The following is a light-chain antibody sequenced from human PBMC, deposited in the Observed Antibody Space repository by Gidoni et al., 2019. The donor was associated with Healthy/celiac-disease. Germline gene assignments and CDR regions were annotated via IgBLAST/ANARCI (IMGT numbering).Light chain of an antibody. Sequence: DIQMTQSPSSLSASVGDRVTITCRAGQSISSYLNWYQQTPGKAPKLLIYAASSLQSGVPSRFSGSGSGTDFTLTISSLQPEDFATYYCQQSYSTPQTFGQGTKVEIK. CDR3: QQSYSTPQT. CDR1: QSISSY. J-gene: IGKJ1*01. CDR2: AAS. V-gene: IGKV1-39*01.